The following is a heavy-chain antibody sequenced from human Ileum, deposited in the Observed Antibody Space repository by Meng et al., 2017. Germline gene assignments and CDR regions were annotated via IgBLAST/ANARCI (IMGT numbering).Heavy chain of an antibody. D-gene: IGHD3-9*01. Sequence: GESLKISCKGSGYSFTSYWIGWVRQMPGKGLEWMGIIYPGDSDTRYSPSFQGQVTISADKSISTAHLQWSSLKASDTAMYYCARLEPSGRSWYYDILTGYSENAFDIWGQGTMVTVSS. CDR3: ARLEPSGRSWYYDILTGYSENAFDI. V-gene: IGHV5-51*01. CDR1: GYSFTSYW. J-gene: IGHJ3*02. CDR2: IYPGDSDT.